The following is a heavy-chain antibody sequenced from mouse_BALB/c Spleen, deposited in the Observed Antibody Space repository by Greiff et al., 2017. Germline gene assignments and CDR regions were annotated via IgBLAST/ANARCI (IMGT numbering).Heavy chain of an antibody. V-gene: IGHV1-66*01. Sequence: QVQLQQSGPELVKPGASVKISCKASGYSFTSYYIHWVKQRPGQGLEWIGWIFPGSGNTKYNEKFKGKATLTADTSSSTAYMQLSSLTSEDSAVYFCAREHYYGPYYAMDYWGQGTSVTVSS. CDR1: GYSFTSYY. CDR2: IFPGSGNT. CDR3: AREHYYGPYYAMDY. D-gene: IGHD2-1*01. J-gene: IGHJ4*01.